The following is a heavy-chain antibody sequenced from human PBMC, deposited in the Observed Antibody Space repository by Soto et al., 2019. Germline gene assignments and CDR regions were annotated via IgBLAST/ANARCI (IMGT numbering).Heavy chain of an antibody. V-gene: IGHV4-30-2*01. Sequence: SETLSLTCAVSGGSISSGGYSWSWIRQPPGKGLEWIGYFYHSGSTYYSPSHKRRVTISVDRSKNQFSLKLSSVTAADTAVYYCARAEGRSGVSLLGGLFDPWGQGTLVTVSS. CDR3: ARAEGRSGVSLLGGLFDP. D-gene: IGHD3-10*01. CDR1: GGSISSGGYS. J-gene: IGHJ5*02. CDR2: FYHSGST.